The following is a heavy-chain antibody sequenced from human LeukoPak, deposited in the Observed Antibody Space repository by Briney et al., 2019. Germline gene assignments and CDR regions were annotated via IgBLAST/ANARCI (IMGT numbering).Heavy chain of an antibody. J-gene: IGHJ4*02. CDR3: VGQHDTNGYYFY. V-gene: IGHV4-38-2*01. D-gene: IGHD3-22*01. CDR1: GNSFSSGYY. CDR2: IYHSGSI. Sequence: SETLSLTCAVTGNSFSSGYYWGWIRQPPGKGLEWIGSIYHSGSIYYNSSLTSRVTIAVDPSTNRFSLKLSSVTAADTAVYYCVGQHDTNGYYFYWGQGALVTVSS.